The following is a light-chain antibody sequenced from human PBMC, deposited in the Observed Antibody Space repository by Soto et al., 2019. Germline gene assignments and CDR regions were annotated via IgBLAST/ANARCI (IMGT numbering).Light chain of an antibody. V-gene: IGLV1-44*01. CDR3: ASWDERLNGYMI. Sequence: QSVWTQPPSASGTPGQRVTISCSGSNSNIGRSTVNWYQQLPGTAPKLLIYTNTERPSGVPDRFSGSRSGTSASLAITGLQADDEAYYYCASWDERLNGYMIFGGGTKLTVL. CDR1: NSNIGRST. J-gene: IGLJ2*01. CDR2: TNT.